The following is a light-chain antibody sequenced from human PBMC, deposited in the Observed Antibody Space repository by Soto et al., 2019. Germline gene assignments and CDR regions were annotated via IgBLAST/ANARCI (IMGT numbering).Light chain of an antibody. CDR2: KAS. V-gene: IGKV1-5*03. Sequence: DIQMTQSPSTLSASVGDRVTITCRASQSISSWLAWYQQKPGKAPKLLIYKASSLESGVPSRFSGSGSGTEFTLTISSLQPDDFATHYCQQYNSYSQTFGQGTKVDIK. CDR1: QSISSW. J-gene: IGKJ2*01. CDR3: QQYNSYSQT.